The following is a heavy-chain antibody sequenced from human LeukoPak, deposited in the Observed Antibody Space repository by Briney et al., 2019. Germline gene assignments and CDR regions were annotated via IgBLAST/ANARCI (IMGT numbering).Heavy chain of an antibody. Sequence: GGSLRLSCAASGFIFSSYSMHWVRQAPGKGLEWVAVISYDGNNKYYADFVKGRITVSRDNSINTVYLQMNSLRGEDTAVYYCARVVGSEDTAKIDYWGQGTLVTVSS. D-gene: IGHD5-18*01. CDR3: ARVVGSEDTAKIDY. J-gene: IGHJ4*02. CDR1: GFIFSSYS. V-gene: IGHV3-30-3*01. CDR2: ISYDGNNK.